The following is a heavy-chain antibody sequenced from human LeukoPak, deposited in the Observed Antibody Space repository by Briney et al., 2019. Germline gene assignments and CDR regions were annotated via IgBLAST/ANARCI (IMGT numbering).Heavy chain of an antibody. Sequence: GGSLRLSCAASGFTFSSYGMHWVRQAPGKGLEWVAVIWYDGSNKYYADSVKGRFTISRDNSKNTLYLQMNSLRAEDTAVYYCARGGPYDPLDYWGQGTLVTVSS. V-gene: IGHV3-33*01. CDR3: ARGGPYDPLDY. J-gene: IGHJ4*02. D-gene: IGHD3-3*01. CDR2: IWYDGSNK. CDR1: GFTFSSYG.